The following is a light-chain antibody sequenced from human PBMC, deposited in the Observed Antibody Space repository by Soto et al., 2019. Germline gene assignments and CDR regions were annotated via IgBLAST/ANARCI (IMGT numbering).Light chain of an antibody. J-gene: IGKJ1*01. CDR1: QSVSNSY. CDR3: QQYAGSPST. Sequence: EIVLTQSPGTLSLSPGERATLSCRASQSVSNSYLAWYQQKPGQGPRLLTYGASSRATGIPDRFSGSGSGTDFTLTISRLEPEDFAVYYCQQYAGSPSTFGQGTKVEI. V-gene: IGKV3-20*01. CDR2: GAS.